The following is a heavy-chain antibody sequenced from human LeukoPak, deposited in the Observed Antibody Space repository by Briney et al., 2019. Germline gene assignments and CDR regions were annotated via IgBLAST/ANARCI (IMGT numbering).Heavy chain of an antibody. V-gene: IGHV1-24*01. CDR1: GYTLTELS. Sequence: ASVKVSCKVSGYTLTELSMHWVRQAPGKGLEWMGGFDPEDGETIYAQKFQGRVTITTDESTSTAYMELSSLRSEDTAVYYCASGTGAYCGGDCYSCDYWGQGTLVTVSS. CDR2: FDPEDGET. CDR3: ASGTGAYCGGDCYSCDY. J-gene: IGHJ4*02. D-gene: IGHD2-21*02.